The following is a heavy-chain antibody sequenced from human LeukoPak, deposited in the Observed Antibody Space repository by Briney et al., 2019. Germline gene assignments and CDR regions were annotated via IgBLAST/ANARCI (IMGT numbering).Heavy chain of an antibody. CDR2: IKQDGSEQ. D-gene: IGHD6-6*01. V-gene: IGHV3-7*01. Sequence: GGSLRLSCAASGFTLSDYWMSWVRQAPGKGLEWVANIKQDGSEQYYLDSVTGRFTISGDNAKNSLYLQMNSLRAGDTAVYYCVRWATSFDFWGQGALVTVSS. CDR1: GFTLSDYW. CDR3: VRWATSFDF. J-gene: IGHJ4*02.